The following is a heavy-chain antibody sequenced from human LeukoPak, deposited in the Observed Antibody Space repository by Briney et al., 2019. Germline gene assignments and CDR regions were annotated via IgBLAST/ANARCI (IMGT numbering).Heavy chain of an antibody. Sequence: RTSETLSLTCTVSGGSISSGSYYWSWIRQPAGKGLEWIGRIYTSGSTNYNPSLKSRVTISVDTSKNQFSLKLSSTTAADTAVYYCARMARRYTNNWYRQYYFDYWGQGTLVTVSS. D-gene: IGHD6-13*01. V-gene: IGHV4-61*02. CDR2: IYTSGST. CDR3: ARMARRYTNNWYRQYYFDY. J-gene: IGHJ4*02. CDR1: GGSISSGSYY.